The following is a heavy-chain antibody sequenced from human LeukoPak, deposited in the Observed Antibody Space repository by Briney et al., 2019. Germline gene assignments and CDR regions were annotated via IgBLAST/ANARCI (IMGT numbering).Heavy chain of an antibody. CDR1: GYTFTSYY. V-gene: IGHV1-46*01. D-gene: IGHD2-2*01. Sequence: ASVKVSCKASGYTFTSYYMHWVRQAPGQGLVWMGIINPSGGSTSYAQKFQGRVTMTRDTSTSTVYMELSSLRSEDTAVYYCARGRALYCSSTSCYPFDYWGQGTLVTVSS. CDR2: INPSGGST. CDR3: ARGRALYCSSTSCYPFDY. J-gene: IGHJ4*02.